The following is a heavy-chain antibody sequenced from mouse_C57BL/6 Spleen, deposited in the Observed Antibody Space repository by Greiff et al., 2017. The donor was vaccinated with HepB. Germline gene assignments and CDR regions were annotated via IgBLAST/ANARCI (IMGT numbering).Heavy chain of an antibody. J-gene: IGHJ3*01. CDR1: GYTFTSYW. D-gene: IGHD5-5*01. CDR2: IYPGSGST. V-gene: IGHV1-55*01. CDR3: ARRGDYPAWFAY. Sequence: QVQLKQPGAELVKPGASVKMSCKASGYTFTSYWITWVKQRPGQGLEWIGDIYPGSGSTNYNEKFKSKATLTVDTSSSTAYMQLSSLTSEDSAVYYCARRGDYPAWFAYWGQGTLVTVSA.